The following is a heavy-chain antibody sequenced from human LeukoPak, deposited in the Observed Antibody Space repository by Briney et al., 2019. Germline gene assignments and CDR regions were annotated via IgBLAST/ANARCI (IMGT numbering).Heavy chain of an antibody. J-gene: IGHJ4*02. CDR2: INHSGST. D-gene: IGHD2-2*01. CDR1: GGSFSGYY. CDR3: ARGGDIAVVPAARYGDY. V-gene: IGHV4-34*01. Sequence: SETLSLTCAVYGGSFSGYYWSWIRQPPGKVLEWIGEINHSGSTNYNPSLKSRVTISVDTSKNQFSLKLSSVTAADTAVYYCARGGDIAVVPAARYGDYWGQGTLVTVSS.